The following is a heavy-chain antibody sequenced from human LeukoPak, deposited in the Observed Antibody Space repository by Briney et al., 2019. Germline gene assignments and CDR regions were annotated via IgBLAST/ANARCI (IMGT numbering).Heavy chain of an antibody. CDR1: GFTFSSYA. D-gene: IGHD3-22*01. V-gene: IGHV3-64*01. CDR2: ISSNGGST. CDR3: ARGQYYYDSSGYSRWYPTEFDY. J-gene: IGHJ4*02. Sequence: PGGSLRLSCAASGFTFSSYAMHWVRQAPGKGLEYVSAISSNGGSTYYANSVKGRFTISRDNSKNTLYLQMGSLRAEDMAVYYCARGQYYYDSSGYSRWYPTEFDYWGQGTLVTVSS.